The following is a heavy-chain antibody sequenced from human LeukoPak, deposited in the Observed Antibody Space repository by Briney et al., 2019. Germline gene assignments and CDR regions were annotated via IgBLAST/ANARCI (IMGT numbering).Heavy chain of an antibody. V-gene: IGHV1-18*01. CDR1: GYTFTSYG. CDR2: ISAYNGNT. CDR3: ARDKRYFDPATRDAFDI. Sequence: ASVKVSCKASGYTFTSYGISWVRQAPGQGLEWMGWISAYNGNTNYAQKLQGRVTMTRDMSTSTVYMELSSLRSEDTAVYYCARDKRYFDPATRDAFDIWGQGTMVTVSS. D-gene: IGHD3-9*01. J-gene: IGHJ3*02.